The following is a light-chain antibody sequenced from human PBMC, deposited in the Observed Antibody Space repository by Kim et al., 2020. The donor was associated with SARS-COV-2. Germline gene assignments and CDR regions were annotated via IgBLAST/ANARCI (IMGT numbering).Light chain of an antibody. CDR3: QQYGTSPWT. J-gene: IGKJ1*01. Sequence: SPGERATLSCRASQSVSTNNLAWYQQKPGQAPRVLIYDASNRATGIPDRFNGGGSGTDFTLTISRLEPEDFAVYYCQQYGTSPWTFGQGTKVEIK. CDR1: QSVSTNN. CDR2: DAS. V-gene: IGKV3-20*01.